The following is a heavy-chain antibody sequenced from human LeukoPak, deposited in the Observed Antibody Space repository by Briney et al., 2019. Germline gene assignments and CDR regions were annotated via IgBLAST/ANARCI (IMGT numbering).Heavy chain of an antibody. D-gene: IGHD1-14*01. Sequence: GGSLRLSCAASGFTFSSYGMHWVRQAPGKGLEWVAFIRYDGSKEYYADSVKGRFTISRDNSKNTLSLQMNSLKTEDTAVYYCAKDSRYYYVDYWGQGTLVTVSS. J-gene: IGHJ4*02. V-gene: IGHV3-30*02. CDR2: IRYDGSKE. CDR1: GFTFSSYG. CDR3: AKDSRYYYVDY.